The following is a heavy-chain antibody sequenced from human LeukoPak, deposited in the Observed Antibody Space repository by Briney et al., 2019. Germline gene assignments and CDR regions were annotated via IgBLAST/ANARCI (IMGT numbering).Heavy chain of an antibody. D-gene: IGHD2-2*01. CDR1: GGTFSSYA. J-gene: IGHJ4*02. CDR2: IIPIFGTA. CDR3: ARVGCSSTSCPIDY. Sequence: ASVKVSCKASGGTFSSYAINWVRQAPGQGLEWMGGIIPIFGTANYAQKFQGRVTITADESTSTAYMELSSLRSEDTAVYYCARVGCSSTSCPIDYWGQGTLVTVSS. V-gene: IGHV1-69*01.